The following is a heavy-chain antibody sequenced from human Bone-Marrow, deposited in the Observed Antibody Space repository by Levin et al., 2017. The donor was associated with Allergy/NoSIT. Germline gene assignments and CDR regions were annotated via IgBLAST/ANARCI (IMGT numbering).Heavy chain of an antibody. J-gene: IGHJ1*01. CDR1: GFIFSDYY. D-gene: IGHD3-22*01. V-gene: IGHV3-11*01. CDR3: VRGLDDSNGYYPPKEYFQH. Sequence: GESLKISCAASGFIFSDYYMTWIRQAPGKGLECVSYISSSGSTEHYADSVKGRFTISRDNAREFVFLQMNSLRAEDTAVYYCVRGLDDSNGYYPPKEYFQHWGQGSLVVVSS. CDR2: ISSSGSTE.